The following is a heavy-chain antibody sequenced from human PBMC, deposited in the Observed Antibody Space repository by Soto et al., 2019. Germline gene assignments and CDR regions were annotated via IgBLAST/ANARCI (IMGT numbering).Heavy chain of an antibody. CDR3: AGREIEGCIDY. D-gene: IGHD2-8*01. V-gene: IGHV4-28*01. CDR1: GYSISSSNW. Sequence: PSETLSLTCAVSGYSISSSNWWGWIRQPPGKGLEWIGYIYYSGTTYYNPSLKSRVTMSVDTSKNQFSLKLTSVTAVDTAVYYCAGREIEGCIDYWGQGTLVTVSS. CDR2: IYYSGTT. J-gene: IGHJ4*02.